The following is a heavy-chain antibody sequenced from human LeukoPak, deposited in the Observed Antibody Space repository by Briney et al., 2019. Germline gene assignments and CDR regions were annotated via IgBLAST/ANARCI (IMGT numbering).Heavy chain of an antibody. CDR3: ARDFPYATAGWFDP. J-gene: IGHJ5*02. Sequence: SETLSLTCTVSGGSVSDYYWSWIRQPPGKGLEWIGYIYYSGSTNYNPSLKSRVTISVDTSKNQFSLKLSSVTAADTAVYYCARDFPYATAGWFDPWGQGTLVTVSS. CDR1: GGSVSDYY. V-gene: IGHV4-59*02. CDR2: IYYSGST. D-gene: IGHD2-21*02.